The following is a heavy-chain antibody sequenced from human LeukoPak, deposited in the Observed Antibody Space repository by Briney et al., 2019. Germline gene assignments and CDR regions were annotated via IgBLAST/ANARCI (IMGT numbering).Heavy chain of an antibody. CDR3: ARDSYGYWVASYYFDY. J-gene: IGHJ4*02. CDR1: GGTFSSYA. Sequence: GASVKVSCKASGGTFSSYAISWVRQAPGQGLEWMGRIIPILGIANYAQKFQGRVTITADKSTSTAYMELSSLRSEDTAVYYCARDSYGYWVASYYFDYWGQGTLVTVSS. V-gene: IGHV1-69*04. D-gene: IGHD5-18*01. CDR2: IIPILGIA.